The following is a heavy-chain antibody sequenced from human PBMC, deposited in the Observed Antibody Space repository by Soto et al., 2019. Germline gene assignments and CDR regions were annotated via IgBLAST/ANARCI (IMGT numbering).Heavy chain of an antibody. CDR1: GGSFSGYY. J-gene: IGHJ4*02. Sequence: QLQLQQWGAGLLKPSETLSLTSAVYGGSFSGYYWSWIRQPPGKGLEWIGEINHSGSTNYNPSLKSRVTISVDTSKNQFSLKLSSVTAADTAVYYCARGPCSSTSCYGESDYWGQGTLVTVSS. CDR2: INHSGST. D-gene: IGHD2-2*01. V-gene: IGHV4-34*01. CDR3: ARGPCSSTSCYGESDY.